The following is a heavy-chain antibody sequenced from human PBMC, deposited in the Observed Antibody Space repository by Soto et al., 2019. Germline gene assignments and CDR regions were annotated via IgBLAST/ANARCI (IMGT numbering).Heavy chain of an antibody. CDR3: ARDRDIVVVPAAISNYYYGMDV. J-gene: IGHJ6*02. D-gene: IGHD2-2*02. CDR2: ISAYNGNT. CDR1: GYTFTSYG. Sequence: GASVKVSCKASGYTFTSYGISWVRQAPGRGLEWMGWISAYNGNTNYAQKLQGRVTMTTDTSTSTAYMELRSLRSDDTAVYYCARDRDIVVVPAAISNYYYGMDVWGQGTTVTVSS. V-gene: IGHV1-18*04.